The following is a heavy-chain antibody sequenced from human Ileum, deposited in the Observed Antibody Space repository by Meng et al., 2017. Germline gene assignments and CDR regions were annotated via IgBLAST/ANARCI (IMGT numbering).Heavy chain of an antibody. D-gene: IGHD7-27*01. V-gene: IGHV4-61*08. CDR3: ARDHWGSLDY. Sequence: QVQLQESGPGRVRPSETLSLLCTVSGGSVSSAGYQWGWIRQPPGKGLEWIGYASTNYNPSLKSRVTISLDTSKNQFSLKLSSVTAADTAVYYCARDHWGSLDYWGQGILVTVSS. CDR2: AST. CDR1: GGSVSSAGYQ. J-gene: IGHJ4*02.